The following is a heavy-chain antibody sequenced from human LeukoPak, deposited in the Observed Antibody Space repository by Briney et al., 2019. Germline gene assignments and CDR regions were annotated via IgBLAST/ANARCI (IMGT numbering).Heavy chain of an antibody. D-gene: IGHD2-21*02. CDR3: ARDRGAFCGGDCYSKSYYFDY. CDR1: EFIFSNYD. V-gene: IGHV3-48*03. CDR2: ISSSGSTI. Sequence: GGSLRLSCAASEFIFSNYDMNWVRQAPGKGLEWLSYISSSGSTIYYADSVKGRFTISRDNAKNSLYLQMNSLRAEDTAVYYCARDRGAFCGGDCYSKSYYFDYWGQGTLVTVSS. J-gene: IGHJ4*02.